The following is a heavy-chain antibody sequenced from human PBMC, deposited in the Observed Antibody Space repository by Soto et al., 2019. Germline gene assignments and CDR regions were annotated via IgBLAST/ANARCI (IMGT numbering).Heavy chain of an antibody. Sequence: SETLSLTCAVYGGSFSGYYWSWIRQPPGKGLEWIGEINHSGSTNYNPSLKSRVTISVDTSKNQFSLKLSSVTAEDTAVYYCARRQLGRYYGMDVWGQGTTVTVSS. V-gene: IGHV4-34*01. CDR3: ARRQLGRYYGMDV. CDR2: INHSGST. J-gene: IGHJ6*02. D-gene: IGHD6-13*01. CDR1: GGSFSGYY.